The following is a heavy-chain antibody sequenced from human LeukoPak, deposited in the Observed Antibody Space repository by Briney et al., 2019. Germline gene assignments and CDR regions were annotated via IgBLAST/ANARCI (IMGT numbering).Heavy chain of an antibody. Sequence: GGSLRLSCAASGFTFSNYAMHWVRQAPGKRLEWVAVISYDGGNRYYADSVKGRFTISRDNSRNTLFLQMNSLTAEDTAVFYCARARIKTSSGYYYYMDVWGKGTTVTVSS. V-gene: IGHV3-30*01. J-gene: IGHJ6*03. CDR1: GFTFSNYA. CDR3: ARARIKTSSGYYYYMDV. CDR2: ISYDGGNR. D-gene: IGHD3-10*01.